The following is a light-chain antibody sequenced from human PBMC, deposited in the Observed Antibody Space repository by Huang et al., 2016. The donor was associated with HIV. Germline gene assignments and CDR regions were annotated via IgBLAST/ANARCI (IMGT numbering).Light chain of an antibody. CDR3: QQYDNLPRT. V-gene: IGKV1-33*01. CDR2: DAS. CDR1: QDINNY. Sequence: DIQMTQSPSSLSSSVGDRVNITGKESQDINNYLNWYQQKSGKAPKTLIYDASNLEIGVPSRFRGSGSGTEFTFTISSLQPEDIATYYCQQYDNLPRTFGQGTKVEIK. J-gene: IGKJ1*01.